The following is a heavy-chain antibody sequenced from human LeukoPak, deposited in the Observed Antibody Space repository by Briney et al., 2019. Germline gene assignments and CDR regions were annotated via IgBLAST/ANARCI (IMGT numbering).Heavy chain of an antibody. D-gene: IGHD4-23*01. CDR1: GGSISSGGYY. CDR3: ARAAGGPIYYYYYYMDV. Sequence: PSETLSLTCTVSGGSISSGGYYWSWIRQHPGKGLEWIGYIYYSGSTCYNPSLKSRVTISVDTSKNQFSLKLSSVTAADTAVYYCARAAGGPIYYYYYYMDVWGKGTTVTVSS. V-gene: IGHV4-31*03. CDR2: IYYSGST. J-gene: IGHJ6*03.